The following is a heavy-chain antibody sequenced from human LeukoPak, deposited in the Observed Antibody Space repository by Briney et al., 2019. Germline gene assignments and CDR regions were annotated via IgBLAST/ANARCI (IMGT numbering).Heavy chain of an antibody. CDR2: INHSGST. CDR1: GGSFSGYY. D-gene: IGHD3-22*01. V-gene: IGHV4-34*01. J-gene: IGHJ4*02. Sequence: SETLSLTCAVYGGSFSGYYWSWIRQPPGKGLEWIGEINHSGSTNYNPSLKSRVTISVDTSKNQFSLKLSSATAADTAVYYCARGRRYYYDSSGYLYYFDYWGQGTLVTVSS. CDR3: ARGRRYYYDSSGYLYYFDY.